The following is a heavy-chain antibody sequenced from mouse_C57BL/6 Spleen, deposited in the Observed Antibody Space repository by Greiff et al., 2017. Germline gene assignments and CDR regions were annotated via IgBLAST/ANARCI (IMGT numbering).Heavy chain of an antibody. V-gene: IGHV1-22*01. CDR3: AREGGYYVDY. CDR1: GYTFTDYN. J-gene: IGHJ2*01. Sequence: EVQLQQSGPELVKPGASVKMSCKASGYTFTDYNMHWVKQSHGKSLEWIGYINPNNGGTSYNQKFKGKATLTVNKSSITAYMELRSLTSEDSAVYDCAREGGYYVDYWGQGTTLTVSS. CDR2: INPNNGGT.